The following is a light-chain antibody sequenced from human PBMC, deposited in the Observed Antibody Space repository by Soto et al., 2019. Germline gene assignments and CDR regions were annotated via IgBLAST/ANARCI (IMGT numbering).Light chain of an antibody. CDR2: EVS. CDR1: SSDVGSYNY. V-gene: IGLV2-14*01. CDR3: SSYTSSSTLV. Sequence: QSVLTQPASVSGSPGQSITISCTGTSSDVGSYNYVSWYQQHPGKAPKLMIYEVSNRLSGVSNRFSGSKSGNTASLTISGLQAEDEADYYCSSYTSSSTLVFGGGTKLTVL. J-gene: IGLJ2*01.